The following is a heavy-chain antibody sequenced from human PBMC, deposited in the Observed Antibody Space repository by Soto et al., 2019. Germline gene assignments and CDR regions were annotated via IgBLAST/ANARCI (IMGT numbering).Heavy chain of an antibody. Sequence: GASVKVSCKASGYTFTGYYMHWVRQAPGQGLEWMGWINPNSGGTNYAQKFQGWVTMTRDTSISTAYMELSRLRSDDTAVYYCARASKRAPHYDILTGYYYDYWGQGTLVTVSS. CDR1: GYTFTGYY. J-gene: IGHJ4*02. V-gene: IGHV1-2*04. D-gene: IGHD3-9*01. CDR2: INPNSGGT. CDR3: ARASKRAPHYDILTGYYYDY.